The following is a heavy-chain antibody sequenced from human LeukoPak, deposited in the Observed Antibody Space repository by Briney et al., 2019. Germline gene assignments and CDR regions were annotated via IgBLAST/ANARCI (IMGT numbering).Heavy chain of an antibody. CDR2: ITSRDGGT. Sequence: GGSLRLTYAASGLTFSIYAMSWVPQAQGKGLEGVSSITSRDGGTFYTDPVKGRLTISRDNYKNMLYLQMNSVRAEDTTIYYCAKDRPNNYESNGDYYRRNGDSWGQGTLVTVSS. J-gene: IGHJ5*01. CDR1: GLTFSIYA. D-gene: IGHD3-22*01. V-gene: IGHV3-23*01. CDR3: AKDRPNNYESNGDYYRRNGDS.